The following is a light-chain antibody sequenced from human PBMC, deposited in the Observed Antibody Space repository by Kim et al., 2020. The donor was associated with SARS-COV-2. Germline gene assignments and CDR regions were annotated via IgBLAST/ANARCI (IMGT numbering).Light chain of an antibody. CDR3: NSRDSNDYVV. Sequence: SSELTQDPAVSVALGQTVTITCQGDSLRSYYATWYQQKPGQAPKVVIYGKDNRPSGVPDRFSGSSSGHTAYLTITGTQAGDEADYYCNSRDSNDYVVFGG. CDR2: GKD. V-gene: IGLV3-19*01. J-gene: IGLJ2*01. CDR1: SLRSYY.